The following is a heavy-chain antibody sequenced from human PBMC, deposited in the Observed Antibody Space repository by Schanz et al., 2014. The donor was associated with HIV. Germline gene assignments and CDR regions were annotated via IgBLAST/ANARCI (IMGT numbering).Heavy chain of an antibody. CDR3: AKGQRGVVRGDIDY. CDR2: ISGSGIST. Sequence: EVQLVESGGGLVKPGGSLRLSCAVSGFAFNTYAMTWVRQAPGKGLEWVSTISGSGISTYYADSVKGRFTISRDNSKNTLYLQMNSLRAEDTAVYYCAKGQRGVVRGDIDYWGQGTLVTVSS. CDR1: GFAFNTYA. J-gene: IGHJ4*02. V-gene: IGHV3-23*04. D-gene: IGHD3-10*01.